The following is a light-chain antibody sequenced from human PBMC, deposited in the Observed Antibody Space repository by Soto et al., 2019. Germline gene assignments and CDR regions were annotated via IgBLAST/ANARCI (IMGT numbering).Light chain of an antibody. CDR2: DVS. CDR3: CSYAGSYTWV. Sequence: QSALTQPRSVSGSPGQSVTISCTGTSSDVGGKNYVSWYQQHPGKAPKLMIYDVSMRPSGVPDRFSGSKSGNTASLTYSGIQAEDEGDYYCCSYAGSYTWVFGGGTKLTVL. CDR1: SSDVGGKNY. J-gene: IGLJ2*01. V-gene: IGLV2-11*01.